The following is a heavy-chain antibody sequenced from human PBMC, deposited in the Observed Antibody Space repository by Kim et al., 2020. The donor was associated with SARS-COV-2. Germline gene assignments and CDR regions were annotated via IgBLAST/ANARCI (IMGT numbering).Heavy chain of an antibody. CDR3: AKAGYSGSYYTGYCFDY. CDR2: ISYDGSNK. V-gene: IGHV3-30*18. CDR1: GFTFSSYG. Sequence: GGSLRLSCAASGFTFSSYGMHWVRQAPGKGLEWVAVISYDGSNKYYADSVKGRFTISRDNSKNTLYLQMNSLRAEDTAVYYCAKAGYSGSYYTGYCFDYWGQGTLVTVSS. D-gene: IGHD1-26*01. J-gene: IGHJ4*02.